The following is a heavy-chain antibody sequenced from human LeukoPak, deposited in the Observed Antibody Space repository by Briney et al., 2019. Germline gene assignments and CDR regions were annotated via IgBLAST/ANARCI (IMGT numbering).Heavy chain of an antibody. Sequence: PGGSLRLSXAASGFTFRSYGMHWVRQAPGKGLEWVAVIWYDGSNKYYADSVKGRFTISRDNSKNTLYLQMNSLRAEDTAVYYCAKDRGNYYGSGSYYNAFDYWGQGTLVTVSS. J-gene: IGHJ4*02. V-gene: IGHV3-33*06. D-gene: IGHD3-10*01. CDR1: GFTFRSYG. CDR2: IWYDGSNK. CDR3: AKDRGNYYGSGSYYNAFDY.